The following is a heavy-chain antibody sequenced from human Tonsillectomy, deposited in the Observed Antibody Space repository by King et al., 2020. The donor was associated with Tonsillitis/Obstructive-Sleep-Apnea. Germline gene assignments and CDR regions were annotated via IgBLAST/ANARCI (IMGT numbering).Heavy chain of an antibody. J-gene: IGHJ5*02. CDR1: GFSLSTSGVC. Sequence: TLKESGPTLVKPTQTLTLTCTFSGFSLSTSGVCVGWIRQPPGKALEWLALIYLDDDKRYSPSLKSRLTITKDTSKNQVVLTLTNMDPVDTATSYCAHMPPYNDILTGPITDNWFDPWGQGTLVTVSS. CDR3: AHMPPYNDILTGPITDNWFDP. D-gene: IGHD3-9*01. V-gene: IGHV2-5*02. CDR2: IYLDDDK.